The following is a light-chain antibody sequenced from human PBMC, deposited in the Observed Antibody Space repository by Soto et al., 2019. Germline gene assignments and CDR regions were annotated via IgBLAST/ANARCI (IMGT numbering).Light chain of an antibody. CDR2: DNN. CDR1: SSNIKNNY. J-gene: IGLJ1*01. V-gene: IGLV1-51*01. Sequence: QSVRTQPPTVSAAPGQKVTISCSGSSSNIKNNYVSWYQQLPGTAPKVLIYDNNKRPSGIPDRFSGSKSGTSATLGITGLQTGDEADYYCGTWDSSLSSYVLGTETKVTVL. CDR3: GTWDSSLSSYV.